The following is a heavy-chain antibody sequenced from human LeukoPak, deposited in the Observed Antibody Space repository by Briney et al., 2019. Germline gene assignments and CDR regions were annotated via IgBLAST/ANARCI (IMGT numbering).Heavy chain of an antibody. J-gene: IGHJ5*02. CDR2: IYHSGST. V-gene: IGHV4-30-2*01. Sequence: SETLSLTCAVSGGSISSGGYSWSWIRQPPGTGLEWIGYIYHSGSTYYNPSLKSRVAISVDRSKNQFSLKLSSVTAADTAVYYCARRGGITGTKNWFDPWGQGTLVTVSS. D-gene: IGHD1-20*01. CDR3: ARRGGITGTKNWFDP. CDR1: GGSISSGGYS.